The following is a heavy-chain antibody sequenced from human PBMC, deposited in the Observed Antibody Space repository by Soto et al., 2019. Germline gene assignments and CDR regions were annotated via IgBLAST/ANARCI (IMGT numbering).Heavy chain of an antibody. CDR1: GFTFPNYA. J-gene: IGHJ6*01. Sequence: GGSLRLSCAASGFTFPNYAMSWVRQAPGKGLEGVSVISGAGGTTYDADSMKGRITTSRDNSKNTLYLHMNSLRADDTAVYYCARVGAAAAASFQFYYGMDVWGQGTTVTVSS. CDR2: ISGAGGTT. D-gene: IGHD6-13*01. CDR3: ARVGAAAAASFQFYYGMDV. V-gene: IGHV3-23*01.